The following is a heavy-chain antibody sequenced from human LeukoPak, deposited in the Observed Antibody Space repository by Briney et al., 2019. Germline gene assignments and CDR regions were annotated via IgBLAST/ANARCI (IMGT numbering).Heavy chain of an antibody. CDR2: IYPGDSDT. CDR3: ARRNGYSSGWIDD. Sequence: GESLKISCKGSASTFTNYWIGWVRQTPGKGLEWMGIIYPGDSDTRYSPSFQGQVTISADRSISTAYLQWSSLKASDTAIYYCARRNGYSSGWIDDWGQGTLVTVSS. V-gene: IGHV5-51*01. J-gene: IGHJ4*02. CDR1: ASTFTNYW. D-gene: IGHD6-19*01.